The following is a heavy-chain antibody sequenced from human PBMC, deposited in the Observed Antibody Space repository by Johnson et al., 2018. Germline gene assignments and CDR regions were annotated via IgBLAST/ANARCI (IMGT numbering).Heavy chain of an antibody. Sequence: EVQLVESGGGVVQPGRSLRLSCAASGFTFSTYSMNWVRQATGKGLEWVSYISSSSIYYADSVKGRFTISRDNAKNSLYLQMNSLGDEDTAVYYCGGEGKWGRQYCTSTSCYMAGAFDIWGQGTMVTVSS. D-gene: IGHD2-2*01. CDR2: ISSSSI. CDR3: GGEGKWGRQYCTSTSCYMAGAFDI. J-gene: IGHJ3*02. CDR1: GFTFSTYS. V-gene: IGHV3-48*02.